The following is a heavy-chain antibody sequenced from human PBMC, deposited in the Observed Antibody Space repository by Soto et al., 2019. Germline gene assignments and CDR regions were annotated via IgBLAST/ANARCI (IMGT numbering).Heavy chain of an antibody. CDR1: GFTFSSYS. V-gene: IGHV3-21*01. CDR3: ARSRDIVVVPAAREYYFDY. CDR2: ISSSSSYI. Sequence: EVQLVESGGGLVKPGGSLRLSCAASGFTFSSYSMNWVRQAPGKGLEWVSSISSSSSYIYYADSVKGRFTISRDNAKNSLYLQMNSLRAEDTAVYYCARSRDIVVVPAAREYYFDYWGQGTLVTVSS. J-gene: IGHJ4*02. D-gene: IGHD2-2*01.